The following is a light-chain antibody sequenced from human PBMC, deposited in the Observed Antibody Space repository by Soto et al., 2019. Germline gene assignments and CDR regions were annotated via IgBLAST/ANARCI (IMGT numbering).Light chain of an antibody. CDR3: SISYPTFRI. V-gene: IGLV7-46*01. CDR1: TGTVTTGLY. Sequence: QSVVTQEPSLTVSPGGTVTLTCGSSTGTVTTGLYPYWFQQKPGQAPRTLIYDTNNKHPWTPARFSGSLLGGKAVLTLSGAQPEDEADYYCSISYPTFRIFGGGTQLTVL. CDR2: DTN. J-gene: IGLJ2*01.